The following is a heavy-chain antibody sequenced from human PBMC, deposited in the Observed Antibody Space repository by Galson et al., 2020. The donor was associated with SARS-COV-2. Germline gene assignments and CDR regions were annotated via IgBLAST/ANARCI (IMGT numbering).Heavy chain of an antibody. CDR3: ARQGVNLIGLVTVPGWYVGR. CDR1: GYSVSTTNY. J-gene: IGHJ2*01. Sequence: SETLSLTCTVSGYSVSTTNYWAWVRQPPGRGLEWIGSVYPSGTTYYNPSLKSRVTISVDTSKNQFSLRLDSMTAAVTALYYLARQGVNLIGLVTVPGWYVGRWGRGTLVTVSS. D-gene: IGHD3-22*01. CDR2: VYPSGTT. V-gene: IGHV4-38-2*02.